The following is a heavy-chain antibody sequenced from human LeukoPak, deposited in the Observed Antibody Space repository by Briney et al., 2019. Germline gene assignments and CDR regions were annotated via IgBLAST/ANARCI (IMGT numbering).Heavy chain of an antibody. CDR2: IDPNSGGT. Sequence: ASVKVSCKASGYTFTGYYMHWVRQAPGQGLEWMGWIDPNSGGTNYAQKLQGRVTMTTDTSTSTAYMELRSLRSDDTAVYYCARAPRGSGCDYWGQGTLVTVSS. V-gene: IGHV1-2*02. CDR3: ARAPRGSGCDY. J-gene: IGHJ4*02. CDR1: GYTFTGYY. D-gene: IGHD6-19*01.